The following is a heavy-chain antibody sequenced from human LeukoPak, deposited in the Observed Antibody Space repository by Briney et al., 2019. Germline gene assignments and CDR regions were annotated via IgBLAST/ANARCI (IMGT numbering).Heavy chain of an antibody. V-gene: IGHV3-21*01. Sequence: PGGSLRLSCAASGFTFSSYSMTWVRQAPGKGLEWVSSISSSSSYIYYADSVKGRFTISRDNAKNSLYLQMNSLRAEDTAVYYCARAWADKNGETLDYWGQGTLDTVSS. J-gene: IGHJ4*02. D-gene: IGHD4-17*01. CDR3: ARAWADKNGETLDY. CDR2: ISSSSSYI. CDR1: GFTFSSYS.